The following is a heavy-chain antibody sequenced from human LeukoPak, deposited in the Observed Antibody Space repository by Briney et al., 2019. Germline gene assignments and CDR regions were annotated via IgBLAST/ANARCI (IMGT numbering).Heavy chain of an antibody. CDR1: GFTFSSYG. V-gene: IGHV3-30*19. D-gene: IGHD1-26*01. CDR3: ARERTEYSGSFRFDY. Sequence: GSLRLSCAASGFTFSSYGMHWVRQAPGKGLEWVTVISYDGGDKYYADSVKGRFTISRDNSKNTLCLQMNSLRAEDTAVYYCARERTEYSGSFRFDYWGQGTLVTVSS. J-gene: IGHJ4*02. CDR2: ISYDGGDK.